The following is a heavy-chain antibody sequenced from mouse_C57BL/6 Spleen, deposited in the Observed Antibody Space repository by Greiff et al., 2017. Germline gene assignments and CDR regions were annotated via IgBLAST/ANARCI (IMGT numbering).Heavy chain of an antibody. V-gene: IGHV1-69*01. J-gene: IGHJ1*03. CDR3: ALLLRYWYFDV. Sequence: QVQLQQPGAELVMPGASVKLSCKASGYTFTSYWMHWVKQRPGQGLEWICDIDPSDSYTNYNQKFKGKSTLTVDKSSRTAYMQLSSLASEDSAVYYCALLLRYWYFDVWGTGTTVTVSS. CDR1: GYTFTSYW. D-gene: IGHD1-1*01. CDR2: IDPSDSYT.